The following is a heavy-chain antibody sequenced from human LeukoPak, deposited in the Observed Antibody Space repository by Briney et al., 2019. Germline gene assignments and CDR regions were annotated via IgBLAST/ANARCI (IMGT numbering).Heavy chain of an antibody. J-gene: IGHJ6*02. CDR2: FFTGGST. D-gene: IGHD6-19*01. CDR3: ARGSGVAVGMDV. Sequence: SETLSLTCKVSGGSIGSSYWSWHRQTAAKGLEWIGRFFTGGSTYYNPSLESRVTISVDTSMNQFSLKVTSVTAADTAVYYCARGSGVAVGMDVWGQGTTAIVSS. CDR1: GGSIGSSY. V-gene: IGHV4-4*07.